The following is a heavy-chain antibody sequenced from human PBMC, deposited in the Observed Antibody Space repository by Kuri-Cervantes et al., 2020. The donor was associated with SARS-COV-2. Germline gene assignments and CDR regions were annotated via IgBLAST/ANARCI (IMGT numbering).Heavy chain of an antibody. CDR1: GESFSNNYY. D-gene: IGHD2-2*01. CDR2: ISHTGNT. V-gene: IGHV4-34*01. J-gene: IGHJ6*03. Sequence: GSLRLSCGAYGESFSNNYYWNWIRQPPGKGLEWIGEISHTGNTDYNPSLESRVTISIDIFKNQFSLNLNSVTAADTAVYYCARRKYAGYMDVWGKGTTVTVSS. CDR3: ARRKYAGYMDV.